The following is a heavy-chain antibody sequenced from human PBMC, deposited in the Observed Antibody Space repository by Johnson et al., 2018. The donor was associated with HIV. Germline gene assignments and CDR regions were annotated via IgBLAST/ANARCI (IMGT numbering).Heavy chain of an antibody. J-gene: IGHJ3*02. D-gene: IGHD3-22*01. Sequence: VQLVESGGGLVQPGGSLRLSCAASGFTFSNAWMSWVRQAPGKGLEWVGRIKSKTDGGTTDYAAPVKGRFTISRDDSKNTLYLQMNSLKTEDTAVYYCAKDLDSSGLPDDAFDIWGQGTMVTVSS. CDR1: GFTFSNAW. CDR3: AKDLDSSGLPDDAFDI. CDR2: IKSKTDGGTT. V-gene: IGHV3-15*01.